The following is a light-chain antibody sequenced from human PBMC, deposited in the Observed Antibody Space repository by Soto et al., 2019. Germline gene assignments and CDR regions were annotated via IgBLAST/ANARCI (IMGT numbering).Light chain of an antibody. Sequence: QSVLTQPPSASGSPGQSVAISCTGTSSDVGGYNYVSWYQQHPGNAPKLMIYEVNKRPSGVPDRFSGSKSGNTASLTVSGLQAEDEADYYCSSYTSSNTLVFGTGTKVTV. CDR2: EVN. CDR3: SSYTSSNTLV. J-gene: IGLJ1*01. V-gene: IGLV2-8*01. CDR1: SSDVGGYNY.